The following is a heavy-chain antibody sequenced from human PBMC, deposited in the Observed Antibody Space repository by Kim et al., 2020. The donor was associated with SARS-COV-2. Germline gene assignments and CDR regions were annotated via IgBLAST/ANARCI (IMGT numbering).Heavy chain of an antibody. Sequence: GGSLRLSCAASGFTFSSYSMNWVRQAPGKGLEWVSSISSSSSYIYYADSVKGRFTISRDNAKNSLYLQMNSLRAEDTAVYYCARNSGTSSGWPNWFDPWGQGTLVTVSS. J-gene: IGHJ5*02. V-gene: IGHV3-21*04. CDR1: GFTFSSYS. D-gene: IGHD6-19*01. CDR3: ARNSGTSSGWPNWFDP. CDR2: ISSSSSYI.